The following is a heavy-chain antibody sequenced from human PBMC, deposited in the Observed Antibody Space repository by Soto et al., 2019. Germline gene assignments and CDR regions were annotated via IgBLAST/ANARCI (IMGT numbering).Heavy chain of an antibody. V-gene: IGHV3-30-3*01. CDR3: ARTPEAYDSSGFLDY. J-gene: IGHJ4*02. CDR2: TSYDGSNK. D-gene: IGHD3-22*01. CDR1: AFTFTDYW. Sequence: PGGSLRLSCAASAFTFTDYWTHWVRQAPGKGLEWVAVTSYDGSNKYYADSVKGRFTISGDNSKNTLYLQMNSLRAEDTAVYYCARTPEAYDSSGFLDYWGQGTLVTVSS.